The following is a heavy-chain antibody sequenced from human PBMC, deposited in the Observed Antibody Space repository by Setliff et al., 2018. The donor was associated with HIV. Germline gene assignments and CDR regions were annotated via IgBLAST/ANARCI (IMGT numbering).Heavy chain of an antibody. CDR2: INPNSGGT. J-gene: IGHJ4*02. V-gene: IGHV1-2*06. CDR3: ARTFYGGNRLDFDY. Sequence: ASVKVSCKASGYTFTGYYMHWVRQAPGQGLEWMGRINPNSGGTKYAQKFQGRVTMTRDTSISTAYMELSRLRSEDTAVYYCARTFYGGNRLDFDYWGQGTLVTVSS. D-gene: IGHD4-17*01. CDR1: GYTFTGYY.